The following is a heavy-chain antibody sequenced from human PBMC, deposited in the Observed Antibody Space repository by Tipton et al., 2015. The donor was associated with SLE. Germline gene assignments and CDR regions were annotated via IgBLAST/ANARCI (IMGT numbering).Heavy chain of an antibody. CDR1: GGAINRSPYC. Sequence: TLSLTCSVSGGAINRSPYCWGWIRQPPGKGLEWIGSIYYSGSSYYSPSLESRITLSVDTSENQFSLNLRSVTVADTAVYYCARESASTGHFDFWGQGTLVTVSS. V-gene: IGHV4-39*07. D-gene: IGHD2-8*02. CDR3: ARESASTGHFDF. J-gene: IGHJ4*02. CDR2: IYYSGSS.